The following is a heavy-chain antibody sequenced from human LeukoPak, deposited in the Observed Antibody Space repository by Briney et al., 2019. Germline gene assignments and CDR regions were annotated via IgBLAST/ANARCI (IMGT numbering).Heavy chain of an antibody. D-gene: IGHD1-26*01. CDR3: AKDQTPMDTGTYGFDY. CDR2: ISGSGGST. J-gene: IGHJ4*02. V-gene: IGHV3-23*01. Sequence: GGSLRLSCAASGFTFSDYYMSWIRQAPGKGLEWVSAISGSGGSTYYADSVKGRFTISRDNSKNTLSLQMNSLRAEDTAVYYCAKDQTPMDTGTYGFDYWGQGTLVTVSS. CDR1: GFTFSDYY.